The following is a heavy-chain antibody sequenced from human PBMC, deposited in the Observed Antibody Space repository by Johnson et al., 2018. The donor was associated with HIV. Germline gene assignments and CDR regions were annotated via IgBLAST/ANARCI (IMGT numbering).Heavy chain of an antibody. Sequence: QMQLVESWGGVVQPGRSLRLSCIASGFTFSSYGMHWVRQAPGKGLQWVARIYNDGSRTTYADSVRCRFTISRDNSKNTLYLQMNSLRAEDTAVYYCARDDGGGGDAFDIWGQGTMVTVSS. CDR3: ARDDGGGGDAFDI. CDR2: IYNDGSRT. D-gene: IGHD2-15*01. CDR1: GFTFSSYG. V-gene: IGHV3-30*03. J-gene: IGHJ3*02.